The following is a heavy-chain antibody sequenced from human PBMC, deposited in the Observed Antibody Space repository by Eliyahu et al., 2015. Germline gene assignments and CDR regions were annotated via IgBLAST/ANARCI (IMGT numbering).Heavy chain of an antibody. D-gene: IGHD2-21*01. J-gene: IGHJ4*02. CDR2: INHSGST. Sequence: QVQLQQWGAGLLKPSETLSLTXAVYGXSFSGXYWSWIRQPPGKGLEWIGEINHSGSTNYNPSLKSRVTISVDTSKNQFSLKLSSVTAADTAVYYCARASSGILWIWGQGTLVTVSS. V-gene: IGHV4-34*01. CDR1: GXSFSGXY. CDR3: ARASSGILWI.